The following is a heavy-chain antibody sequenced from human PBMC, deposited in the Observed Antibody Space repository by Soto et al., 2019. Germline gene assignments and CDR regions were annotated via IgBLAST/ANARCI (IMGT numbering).Heavy chain of an antibody. Sequence: GGSLRLSCAASGFTFSNAWMSWVRQAPGKGLEWVGRIKSKTDGGTTDYAAPVKGRFTISRDDSKNTLYLQMNSLKAEDTAVYYCAKDIVVVVAATAYSWGQGTLVTVSS. D-gene: IGHD2-15*01. CDR1: GFTFSNAW. CDR3: AKDIVVVVAATAYS. CDR2: IKSKTDGGTT. V-gene: IGHV3-15*01. J-gene: IGHJ4*02.